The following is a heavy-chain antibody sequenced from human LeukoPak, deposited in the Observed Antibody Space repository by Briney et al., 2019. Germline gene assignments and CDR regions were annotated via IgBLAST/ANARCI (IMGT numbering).Heavy chain of an antibody. CDR1: GFTFSSYA. Sequence: GGSLRLSCAASGFTFSSYAMSWVRQPPGKGLEWVSAISGSGGSTYYADSVKGRFPISRDNSKTTLYLQMNSLRAEDTAVYYCAKVGLGDYGDYGWFDPWGQGTLVTVSS. CDR3: AKVGLGDYGDYGWFDP. D-gene: IGHD4-17*01. J-gene: IGHJ5*02. CDR2: ISGSGGST. V-gene: IGHV3-23*01.